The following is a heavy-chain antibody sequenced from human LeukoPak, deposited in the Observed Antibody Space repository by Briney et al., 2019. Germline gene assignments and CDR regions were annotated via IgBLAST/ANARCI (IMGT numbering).Heavy chain of an antibody. CDR2: ISAYNGNT. D-gene: IGHD6-19*01. Sequence: GASVKVSCKASGYTFTSYGISWVRQAPGQGLEWMGWISAYNGNTNYAQKLQGRVTMTTDTSTSTAYMELRSLRSDDTAVYYCAREVTDLNTSWLVLDAYYFDYWGQGTLVTVSS. CDR3: AREVTDLNTSWLVLDAYYFDY. V-gene: IGHV1-18*01. CDR1: GYTFTSYG. J-gene: IGHJ4*02.